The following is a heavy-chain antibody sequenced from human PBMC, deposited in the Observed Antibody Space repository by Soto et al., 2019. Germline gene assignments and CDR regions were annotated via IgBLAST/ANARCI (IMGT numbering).Heavy chain of an antibody. CDR1: GFTFSSYG. CDR2: ISLSAPST. V-gene: IGHV3-23*01. CDR3: AKDPSYGFDTSGYHWLDP. Sequence: GGSRRPSCAASGFTFSSYGMSWVGQAPGKGMDWLSAISLSAPSTYYAASVKSRFTISTNNSNNTLYLQMNSLSAADTALYYCAKDPSYGFDTSGYHWLDPWGQGTLVTVSS. D-gene: IGHD3-22*01. J-gene: IGHJ5*02.